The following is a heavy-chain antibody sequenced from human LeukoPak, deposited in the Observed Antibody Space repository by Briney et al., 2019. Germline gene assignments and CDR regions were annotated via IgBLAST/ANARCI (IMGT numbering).Heavy chain of an antibody. Sequence: GGSLRLTCAASGFTFSSYAMSWVRQAPGKGLEWVSAISNNGGYTYYADSVQGRFTISRDNSKNTLYLQMNSLRAEDTAVYYCAKSPGDSSSWSSFDYWGQGTLVTVSS. CDR3: AKSPGDSSSWSSFDY. CDR2: ISNNGGYT. J-gene: IGHJ4*02. D-gene: IGHD6-13*01. CDR1: GFTFSSYA. V-gene: IGHV3-23*01.